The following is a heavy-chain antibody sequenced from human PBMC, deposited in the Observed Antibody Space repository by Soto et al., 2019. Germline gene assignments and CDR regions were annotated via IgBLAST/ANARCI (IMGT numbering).Heavy chain of an antibody. CDR1: GGTFRTSA. D-gene: IGHD1-1*01. CDR2: IMPVFRRP. V-gene: IGHV1-69*12. J-gene: IGHJ6*02. Sequence: QVQLVQSGAEVKKPGSSVKVSCKASGGTFRTSAISWVRQAPGQGLEWVGGIMPVFRRPKYAQNFQDRVTIPADESTSTAYMELNSLRSDDTAVYYWARDKDRLQLGGNYYFILDVWGQGTAVTVSS. CDR3: ARDKDRLQLGGNYYFILDV.